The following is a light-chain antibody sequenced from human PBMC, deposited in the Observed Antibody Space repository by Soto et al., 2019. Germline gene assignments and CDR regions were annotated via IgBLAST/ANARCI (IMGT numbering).Light chain of an antibody. CDR1: SSDVGTYNY. Sequence: QSALTQPASVSGSPGQSITISCTGTSSDVGTYNYVSWYQQHPVKAPNLMIYEVNNRPSGVANRFSASKSGNTASLTISGLQAEDEADYYCASYTSISTFVFGTGTKVTVL. CDR3: ASYTSISTFV. V-gene: IGLV2-14*01. CDR2: EVN. J-gene: IGLJ1*01.